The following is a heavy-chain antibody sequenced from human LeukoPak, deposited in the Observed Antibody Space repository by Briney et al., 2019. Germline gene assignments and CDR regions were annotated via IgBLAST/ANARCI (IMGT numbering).Heavy chain of an antibody. CDR2: ISGSGGSK. Sequence: GGSLRLSCAASGFTLSSYAMSWVRQAPGKGLEWVSAISGSGGSKYYADSVKGRFTISRDNSKNTLYLQMNSLRAEDTAVYYCAKAQDRYGFDYWGQGTLVTVSS. CDR3: AKAQDRYGFDY. CDR1: GFTLSSYA. J-gene: IGHJ4*02. V-gene: IGHV3-23*01. D-gene: IGHD5-18*01.